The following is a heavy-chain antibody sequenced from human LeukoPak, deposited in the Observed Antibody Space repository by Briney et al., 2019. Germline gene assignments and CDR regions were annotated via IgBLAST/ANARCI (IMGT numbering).Heavy chain of an antibody. J-gene: IGHJ5*02. CDR3: AREPAVAGNWFDP. D-gene: IGHD6-19*01. CDR2: IKNDGSST. Sequence: GGSLRLSCVASQFIFTNYDMNWVRQAPGKGLLWVSRIKNDGSSTNYADSVKGRFTISRDNAKNTLYLQMNSLRAEDTAVYYCAREPAVAGNWFDPWGQGTLVTVSS. V-gene: IGHV3-74*01. CDR1: QFIFTNYD.